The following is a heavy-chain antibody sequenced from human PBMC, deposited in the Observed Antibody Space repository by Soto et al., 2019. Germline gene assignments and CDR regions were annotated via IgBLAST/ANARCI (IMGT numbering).Heavy chain of an antibody. D-gene: IGHD3-10*01. CDR1: GFTFGDYA. CDR3: AKDLFSMVRGASYYSYGMDV. CDR2: IRSKPYDGTT. Sequence: GGSLRLSCTASGFTFGDYAMSWFRQAPGKGLEWVGFIRSKPYDGTTEYAASAKGRFTVSRDDSKSIAYLQMNSLKTEDTAVYYCAKDLFSMVRGASYYSYGMDVWGQGTTVTVSS. V-gene: IGHV3-49*03. J-gene: IGHJ6*02.